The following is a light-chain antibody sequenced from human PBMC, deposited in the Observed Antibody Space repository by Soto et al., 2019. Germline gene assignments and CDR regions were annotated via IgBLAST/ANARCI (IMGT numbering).Light chain of an antibody. V-gene: IGKV3-15*01. CDR2: GAS. J-gene: IGKJ1*01. CDR1: QSVSSN. CDR3: QQYGSPPWT. Sequence: EIVMTQSPATLSVSPGERATLSCRASQSVSSNLAWYQQRPGQAPRLLIYGASSRATGIAARFSGSGSGTDFTLTISGLEPEDFAVYYCQQYGSPPWTFGQGTKVDIK.